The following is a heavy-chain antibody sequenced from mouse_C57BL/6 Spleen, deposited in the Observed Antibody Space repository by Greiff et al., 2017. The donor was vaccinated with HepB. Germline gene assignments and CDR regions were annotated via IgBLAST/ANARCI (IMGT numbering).Heavy chain of an antibody. D-gene: IGHD1-1*01. V-gene: IGHV1-34*01. CDR3: ARGAFGYGSSYGGYFDY. CDR2: IYPNNGGN. J-gene: IGHJ2*01. Sequence: VQLKQSGPELVKPGASVKMSCKASGYTFTDYYMHWVKQSHGKSLEWIGYIYPNNGGNGYNQKFKGKATLTVDKSSSTAYMELRSLTSEDSAVYYCARGAFGYGSSYGGYFDYWGQGTTLTVSS. CDR1: GYTFTDYY.